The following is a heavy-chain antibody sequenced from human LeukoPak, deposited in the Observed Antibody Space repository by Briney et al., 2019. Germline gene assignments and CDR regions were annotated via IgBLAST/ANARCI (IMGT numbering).Heavy chain of an antibody. J-gene: IGHJ6*02. D-gene: IGHD1-26*01. CDR3: ARDVGGSYYFSYYYYYGMDV. CDR1: GFTFSSYS. CDR2: ISSSSSTI. V-gene: IGHV3-48*02. Sequence: GGSLRLSCATSGFTFSSYSMNWVRQAPGKGLEWVSYISSSSSTIYYADSVKGRFTISRDNAKNSLYLQMNSLRDEDTAVYYCARDVGGSYYFSYYYYYGMDVWGQGTTVTVSS.